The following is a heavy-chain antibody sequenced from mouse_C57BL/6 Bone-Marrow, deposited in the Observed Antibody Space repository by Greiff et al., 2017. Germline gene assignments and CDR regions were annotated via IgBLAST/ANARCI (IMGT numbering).Heavy chain of an antibody. V-gene: IGHV1-81*01. CDR3: ARSTRSTTMDY. Sequence: QVQLQQSGAELARPGASVKLSCKASGYTFTSYGISWVKQRTGQGLEWIGEIYPRSGNTYYNEKFKGKATLTAAKSSSTAYMEIRSLTSGDAAVYFCARSTRSTTMDYWGQGTSVTVSS. D-gene: IGHD2-12*01. CDR1: GYTFTSYG. J-gene: IGHJ4*01. CDR2: IYPRSGNT.